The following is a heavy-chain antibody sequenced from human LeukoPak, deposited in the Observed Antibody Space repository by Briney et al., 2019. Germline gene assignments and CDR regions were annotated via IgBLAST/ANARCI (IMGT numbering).Heavy chain of an antibody. D-gene: IGHD1-1*01. CDR2: TSYSGDGA. CDR3: AKAPPYKKYFDY. Sequence: GGSLRLSCVVSGFTFSGYGLSWVRQTPGKGLEWVSATSYSGDGAYYADSVRGRFTASRDSSTNTYYLQMDSLRAEDTAVYYCAKAPPYKKYFDYWGQGTLVTVSS. V-gene: IGHV3-23*01. J-gene: IGHJ4*02. CDR1: GFTFSGYG.